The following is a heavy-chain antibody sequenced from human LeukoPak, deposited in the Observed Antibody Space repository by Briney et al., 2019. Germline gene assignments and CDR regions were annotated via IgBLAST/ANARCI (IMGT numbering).Heavy chain of an antibody. CDR1: GFTFSAYW. V-gene: IGHV3-74*01. Sequence: PGGSLRLSCAASGFTFSAYWMHWVRQAPGKGLVWVSRINSDGSPTAYADSVNGRFTISRDNANNTLYLQMNSLRAEDSAVYYCARGGIYSYDGFDIWGQGTMVTVSS. D-gene: IGHD1-26*01. CDR2: INSDGSPT. CDR3: ARGGIYSYDGFDI. J-gene: IGHJ3*02.